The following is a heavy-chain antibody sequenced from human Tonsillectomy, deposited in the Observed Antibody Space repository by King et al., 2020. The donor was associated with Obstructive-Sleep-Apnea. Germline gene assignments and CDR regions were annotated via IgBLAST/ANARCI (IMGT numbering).Heavy chain of an antibody. D-gene: IGHD3-22*01. J-gene: IGHJ4*02. CDR2: ISYDGSNR. V-gene: IGHV3-30*18. Sequence: VQLVESGGGVVQPGKSLRLSCAASGFTFSSYGMHWVRQAPGKGLEWVAVISYDGSNRYYADSVKGRFTISRDNSKNTLFLQMNSLRAEDTAVYYCAKDSIGYYYDYWGQGTLVTVSS. CDR1: GFTFSSYG. CDR3: AKDSIGYYYDY.